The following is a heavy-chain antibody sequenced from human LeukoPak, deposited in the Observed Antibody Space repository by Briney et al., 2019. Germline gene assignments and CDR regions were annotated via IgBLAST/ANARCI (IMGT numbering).Heavy chain of an antibody. D-gene: IGHD6-19*01. J-gene: IGHJ5*02. CDR3: ARSRTAYSSGLIKWLWFDP. V-gene: IGHV1-8*03. CDR2: MNPNSGNT. Sequence: GASVKVSCTASGYTFTSDDINWVRQATGQGLEWMGWMNPNSGNTDYAQKFQGRVTITRNTSLSTAYMELSSLRSEDTAVYYCARSRTAYSSGLIKWLWFDPWGQGTLVTVSS. CDR1: GYTFTSDD.